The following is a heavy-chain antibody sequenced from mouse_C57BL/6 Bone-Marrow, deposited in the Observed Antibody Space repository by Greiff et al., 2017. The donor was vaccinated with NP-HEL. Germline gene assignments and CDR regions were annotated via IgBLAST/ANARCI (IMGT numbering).Heavy chain of an antibody. J-gene: IGHJ4*01. Sequence: EVHLVESGGGLVQPGGSLSLSCAASGFTFTDYYMSWVRQPPGKALEWLGFIRNKANGYTTEYSASVKGRFTISRDNSQSILYLQMNALRAEDSATYYCARWLRYYAMDYWGQGTSVTVSS. CDR1: GFTFTDYY. CDR3: ARWLRYYAMDY. V-gene: IGHV7-3*01. D-gene: IGHD2-2*01. CDR2: IRNKANGYTT.